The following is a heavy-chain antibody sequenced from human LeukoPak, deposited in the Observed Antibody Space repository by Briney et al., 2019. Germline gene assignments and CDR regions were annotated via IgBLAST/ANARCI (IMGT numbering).Heavy chain of an antibody. D-gene: IGHD2-15*01. CDR3: ARYCSGGDCYSRAFDY. CDR2: IYYGGST. V-gene: IGHV4-59*01. CDR1: GGSLSNFY. J-gene: IGHJ4*02. Sequence: SETLSLTCAVSGGSLSNFYWSWIRQPPGKGLEWIGYIYYGGSTNYNPSLKSRVTILVDTSKNQFSLKLSSVTAADTAVYYCARYCSGGDCYSRAFDYWGQGALVTVSS.